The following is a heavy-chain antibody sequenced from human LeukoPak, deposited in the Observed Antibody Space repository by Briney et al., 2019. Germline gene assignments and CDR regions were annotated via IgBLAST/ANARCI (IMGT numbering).Heavy chain of an antibody. CDR1: GFTFSSYS. CDR2: ISSSSSYI. D-gene: IGHD3-3*01. CDR3: ARGRFLEWLPTYASFDY. J-gene: IGHJ4*02. Sequence: PGGSLRLSCAASGFTFSSYSMNWVRQAPGKGLEWVSSISSSSSYIYYADSVKGRSTISRDNAKNSLYLQMNSLRAEDTAVYYCARGRFLEWLPTYASFDYWGQGTLVTVSS. V-gene: IGHV3-21*01.